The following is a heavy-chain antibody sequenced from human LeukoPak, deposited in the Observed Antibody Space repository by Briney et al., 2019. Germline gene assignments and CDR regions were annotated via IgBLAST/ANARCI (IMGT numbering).Heavy chain of an antibody. D-gene: IGHD3-10*01. CDR3: AREVVRGAPHYGMDV. V-gene: IGHV4-34*01. Sequence: PSETLSLTCAAYGGSFSGYYWSWIRQPPGKGLEWIGEINHSGSTNYNPSLKSRVTISVDTSKNQFSLKLSSVTAADTAVYYCAREVVRGAPHYGMDVWGQGTTVTVSS. CDR2: INHSGST. J-gene: IGHJ6*02. CDR1: GGSFSGYY.